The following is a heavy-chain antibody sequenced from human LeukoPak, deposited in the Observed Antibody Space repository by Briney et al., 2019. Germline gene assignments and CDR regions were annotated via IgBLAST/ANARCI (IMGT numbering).Heavy chain of an antibody. CDR3: ARRGLKAAAGTIDY. J-gene: IGHJ4*02. Sequence: ASVKVSCKASGYTFTGYYMHWVRQAPGQGPEWMGWINPNSGGTNYAQKFQGRVTMTRDTSISTAYMELSRLRSDDTAVYYCARRGLKAAAGTIDYWGQGTLVTVSS. V-gene: IGHV1-2*02. D-gene: IGHD6-13*01. CDR1: GYTFTGYY. CDR2: INPNSGGT.